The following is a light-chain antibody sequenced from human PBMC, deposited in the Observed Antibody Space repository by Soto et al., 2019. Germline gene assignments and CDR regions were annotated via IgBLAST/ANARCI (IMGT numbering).Light chain of an antibody. J-gene: IGLJ1*01. CDR1: SNDFGGYNY. CDR3: SSYGVSNYV. V-gene: IGLV2-8*01. Sequence: QSVLTQPPSASGSPGQSVTISCTGTSNDFGGYNYVSWYQQHPGKAPKLIIFEVSERPSGVPDRFSGSKSGSTASLTVSGLQAEDDDDYSCSSYGVSNYVFGTGTKVTVL. CDR2: EVS.